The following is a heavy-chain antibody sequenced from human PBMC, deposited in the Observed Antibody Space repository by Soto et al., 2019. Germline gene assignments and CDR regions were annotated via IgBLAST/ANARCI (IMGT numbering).Heavy chain of an antibody. CDR3: ARSSGYGSHYFDY. V-gene: IGHV1-69*13. J-gene: IGHJ4*02. Sequence: VASVKVSCKASGGTFSSYAISWVRQAPGQGLEWMGGIIPIFGTANYAQKFQGRVTITADESTSTAYMELSSLRSEDTAVYYWARSSGYGSHYFDYWGQGTLVTVSS. D-gene: IGHD3-10*01. CDR2: IIPIFGTA. CDR1: GGTFSSYA.